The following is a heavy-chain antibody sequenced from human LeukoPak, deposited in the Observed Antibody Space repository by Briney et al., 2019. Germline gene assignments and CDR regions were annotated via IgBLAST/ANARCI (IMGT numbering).Heavy chain of an antibody. Sequence: GRSLRLSCAASGFTSSDYYMGWSRQAPGRGLGWVSFISSSMSIIYYADSVKGRFTISTDSPKSSLYLQLNSLRGEDAAVYDCASFDSGRYYFDYWGQGTLVTVSS. CDR3: ASFDSGRYYFDY. CDR2: ISSSMSII. D-gene: IGHD3-9*01. CDR1: GFTSSDYY. V-gene: IGHV3-11*04. J-gene: IGHJ4*02.